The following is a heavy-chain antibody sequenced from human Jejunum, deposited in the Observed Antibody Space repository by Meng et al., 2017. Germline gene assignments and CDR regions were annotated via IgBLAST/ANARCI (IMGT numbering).Heavy chain of an antibody. V-gene: IGHV4-4*02. J-gene: IGHJ5*02. D-gene: IGHD3-22*01. CDR1: GGSISSNDW. CDR2: LYHGGKT. Sequence: SETLSLTCAVSGGSISSNDWWNWVRQPPGGGLEWIGELYHGGKTQYNPSLKSRLTISVDKYKNQFSLKLTSVTAADTAVYYCARAASDYYDGNGYPFDPWGQGTLVTVSS. CDR3: ARAASDYYDGNGYPFDP.